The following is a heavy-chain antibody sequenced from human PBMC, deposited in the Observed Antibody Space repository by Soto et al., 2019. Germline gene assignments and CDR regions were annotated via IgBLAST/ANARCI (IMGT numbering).Heavy chain of an antibody. J-gene: IGHJ5*02. D-gene: IGHD1-26*01. CDR2: ISNSGST. CDR3: ARHRGPRIVTGDLGP. V-gene: IGHV4-39*01. Sequence: SETLSLTCTVSGGSISSSTYYWAWIRQPPGKGLEWIGTISNSGSTYYKPPLESRVTISVDTSKNQFSLKLSSVTAADTAVYYCARHRGPRIVTGDLGPWGQGTLVTVSS. CDR1: GGSISSSTYY.